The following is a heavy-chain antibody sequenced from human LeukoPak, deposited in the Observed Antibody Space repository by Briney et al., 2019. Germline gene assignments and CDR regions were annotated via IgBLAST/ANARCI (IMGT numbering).Heavy chain of an antibody. CDR1: GSTFSSYA. J-gene: IGHJ4*02. D-gene: IGHD3-10*01. CDR3: ARELFGSGSCPDY. V-gene: IGHV3-33*01. CDR2: VWHDGSNR. Sequence: GTSLRLSCTAPGSTFSSYAIHWIRQAPGKGLEWVALVWHDGSNRYYSEAVKGRFTISRDNSKNTVYLQINSLRAEDTAVYYCARELFGSGSCPDYWGQGTRVTVPS.